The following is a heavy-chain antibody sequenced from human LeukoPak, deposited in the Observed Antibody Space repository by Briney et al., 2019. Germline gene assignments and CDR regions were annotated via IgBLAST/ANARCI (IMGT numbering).Heavy chain of an antibody. J-gene: IGHJ4*02. CDR2: ISSSGSTI. Sequence: GGALTLSCAASGFTFSSYEMNWVRQAPGKGLEGVSYISSSGSTIYYADSVKGRFTNSRDNAKNSLYLQMNSLRAEDTAVYYCARTLVGATRPYYFDYWGQGTLVTVSS. V-gene: IGHV3-48*03. D-gene: IGHD1-26*01. CDR3: ARTLVGATRPYYFDY. CDR1: GFTFSSYE.